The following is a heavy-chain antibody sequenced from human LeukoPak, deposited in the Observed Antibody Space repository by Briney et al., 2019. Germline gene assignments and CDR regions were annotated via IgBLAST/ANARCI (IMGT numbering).Heavy chain of an antibody. V-gene: IGHV3-30*18. D-gene: IGHD6-19*01. J-gene: IGHJ4*02. CDR3: AKAHSSGWYYFDY. Sequence: GRSLRLSCAASGFTFSSYVMPWVRQAPGKGLEWVTVISYDGSNKYYADSVKGRFTISRDNSKNTLYLQMNSLRAEDTAVYYCAKAHSSGWYYFDYWGQGTLVTVSS. CDR2: ISYDGSNK. CDR1: GFTFSSYV.